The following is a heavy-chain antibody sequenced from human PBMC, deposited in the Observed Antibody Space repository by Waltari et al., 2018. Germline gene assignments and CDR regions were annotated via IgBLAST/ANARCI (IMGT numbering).Heavy chain of an antibody. CDR1: GFTVSSNY. J-gene: IGHJ3*02. V-gene: IGHV3-53*01. D-gene: IGHD3-22*01. CDR2: IYSGGST. CDR3: ARRDRPSGAFDI. Sequence: EVQLVESGGGLIQSGGSLRLSCAASGFTVSSNYMSWVRQAPGKGLEWVSVIYSGGSTYDADSVKGRVTISRDNAKNTLYLQMNSRRAEDTAVYYCARRDRPSGAFDIWGQGTMVTVSS.